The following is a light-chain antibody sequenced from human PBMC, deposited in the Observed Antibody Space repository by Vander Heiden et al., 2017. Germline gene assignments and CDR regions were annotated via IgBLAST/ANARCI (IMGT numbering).Light chain of an antibody. V-gene: IGKV3-15*01. CDR3: QCDNNWPRFT. J-gene: IGKJ3*01. CDR2: AAS. CDR1: QSVSSN. Sequence: EIMMTQSPATLSVSPGERATLSCRASQSVSSNLAWYQQKPGHAPRLLIYAASTMATAIPARFSDSGYGTEFTLTISIRQLEAFAVYYCQCDNNWPRFTFGPGTKVDIK.